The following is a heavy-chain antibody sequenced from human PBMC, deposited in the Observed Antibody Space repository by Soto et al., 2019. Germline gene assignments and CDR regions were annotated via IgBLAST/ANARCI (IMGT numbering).Heavy chain of an antibody. CDR2: ISGSGFST. CDR1: GFTFSSYA. D-gene: IGHD6-19*01. J-gene: IGHJ5*02. V-gene: IGHV3-23*01. Sequence: GGSLRLSCAASGFTFSSYAMSWVRQAPGKGLEWVSGISGSGFSTYSADSVEGRFTISRDNSKNTLYLQMNSLRAEDTAVYYCAKDRLIAVAGTVWFDPWGQGTLVTVSS. CDR3: AKDRLIAVAGTVWFDP.